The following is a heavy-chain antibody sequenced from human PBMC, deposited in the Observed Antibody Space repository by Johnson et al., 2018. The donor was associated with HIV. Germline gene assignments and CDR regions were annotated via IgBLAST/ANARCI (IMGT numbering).Heavy chain of an antibody. Sequence: QVQLVESGGGVVQPGRSLRLSCAASGFTFSSYAMHWVRQAPGKGLEWVAVISYDGSNKYYADSVKGRFTISRDNSKNTLYLQMNSLRAEDTAVYYCARGRSSTMPSDLGSGAFDICGQGTMVTVCS. J-gene: IGHJ3*02. CDR2: ISYDGSNK. D-gene: IGHD2-2*01. V-gene: IGHV3-30-3*01. CDR1: GFTFSSYA. CDR3: ARGRSSTMPSDLGSGAFDI.